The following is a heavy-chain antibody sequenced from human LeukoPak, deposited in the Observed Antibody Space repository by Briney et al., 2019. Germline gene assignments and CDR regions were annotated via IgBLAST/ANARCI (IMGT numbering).Heavy chain of an antibody. CDR2: INHSGST. CDR3: VRRLIGRQQQGIDY. V-gene: IGHV4-34*01. Sequence: SETLSLTCAVYGGSFSGYYRSWIRQPPGKGLEWIGEINHSGSTNYNPSLKGRVTISVDTSKNQFSLKLSSVTAADTAVYYCVRRLIGRQQQGIDYWGQGTLVTVSS. J-gene: IGHJ4*02. CDR1: GGSFSGYY. D-gene: IGHD6-13*01.